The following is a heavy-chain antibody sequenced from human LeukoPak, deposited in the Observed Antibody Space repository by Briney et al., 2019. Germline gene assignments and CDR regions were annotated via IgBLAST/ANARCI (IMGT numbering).Heavy chain of an antibody. CDR2: INPNSGGT. D-gene: IGHD4-17*01. CDR3: ARDSHSYGVTEYNWFDP. Sequence: ASVKVSCKASGYTFTGYYMHWVRQAPGQGLEGMGWINPNSGGTNYAQKFQGRVTMTRDTSISTAYMELSRLRSDDTAVYYCARDSHSYGVTEYNWFDPWGQGTLVTVSS. CDR1: GYTFTGYY. V-gene: IGHV1-2*02. J-gene: IGHJ5*02.